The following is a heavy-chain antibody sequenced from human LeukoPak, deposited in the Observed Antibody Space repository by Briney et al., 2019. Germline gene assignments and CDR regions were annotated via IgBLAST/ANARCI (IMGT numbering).Heavy chain of an antibody. V-gene: IGHV3-21*06. D-gene: IGHD2-15*01. CDR1: GFTFSFYT. CDR3: ARDLRPDVPTTPTPDS. J-gene: IGHJ5*02. CDR2: ISSYSHYL. Sequence: GGSLRLSCVASGFTFSFYTMNWVRQAPGQGLEWVSSISSYSHYLYYADSVKGRFTISRDNAKNSVYLEMNSLRAEDTAVYFCARDLRPDVPTTPTPDSWGQGTLVTVSS.